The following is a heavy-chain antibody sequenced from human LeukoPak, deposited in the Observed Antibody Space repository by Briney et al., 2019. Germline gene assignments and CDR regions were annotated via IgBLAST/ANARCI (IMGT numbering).Heavy chain of an antibody. Sequence: SETLSLTCTVSGGSISSGDYYWSWIRQPAGKGLEWIGRIYTSGSTNYNPSLKSRVTISVDTSKNQFSLKLNSVTAADTAVYYCARAFGSGRPDFDYWGQGTLVTVSS. J-gene: IGHJ4*02. D-gene: IGHD3-10*01. CDR3: ARAFGSGRPDFDY. V-gene: IGHV4-61*02. CDR1: GGSISSGDYY. CDR2: IYTSGST.